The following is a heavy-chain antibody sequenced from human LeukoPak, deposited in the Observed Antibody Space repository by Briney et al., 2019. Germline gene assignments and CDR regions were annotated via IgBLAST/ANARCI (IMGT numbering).Heavy chain of an antibody. Sequence: GALVKVSCKASGYTFNNHYMYWVRQAPGQGLEWMGVINPSGGSTSYAQKFQGRVTMTRDTSTRTVYMEVNSLRSEDTAVYYCARQGTYSSAIGMGYRGQGTLVTVSS. CDR1: GYTFNNHY. CDR2: INPSGGST. CDR3: ARQGTYSSAIGMGY. D-gene: IGHD6-19*01. J-gene: IGHJ4*02. V-gene: IGHV1-46*02.